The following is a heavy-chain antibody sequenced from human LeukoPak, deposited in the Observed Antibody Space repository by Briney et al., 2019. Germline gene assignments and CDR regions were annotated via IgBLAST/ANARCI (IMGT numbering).Heavy chain of an antibody. CDR2: INPNSGDT. CDR3: ARCDHFEVAATRDWYFSL. Sequence: ASVKVSCKASGYIFTGYYMHWVRQAPGQGLEWMGWINPNSGDTNYAQKFQGRVTMTRDMSTSTVYMELSSLRSEDTAVYYCARCDHFEVAATRDWYFSLWGRGTLVTVSS. D-gene: IGHD2-15*01. V-gene: IGHV1-2*02. CDR1: GYIFTGYY. J-gene: IGHJ2*01.